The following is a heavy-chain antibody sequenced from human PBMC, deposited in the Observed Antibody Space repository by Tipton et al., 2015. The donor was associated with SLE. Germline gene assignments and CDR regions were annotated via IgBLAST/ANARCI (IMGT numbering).Heavy chain of an antibody. D-gene: IGHD6-13*01. CDR3: VRARGAAGKDLDY. Sequence: LRLSCTVSGGSISSYYWSWIRQPPGKGLEWIGYIYYSGSTNYNPSLKSRVTISVDTPKNQFSLKLSSVTAADTAVYYCVRARGAAGKDLDYWGQGTLVTVSS. V-gene: IGHV4-59*01. CDR1: GGSISSYY. CDR2: IYYSGST. J-gene: IGHJ4*02.